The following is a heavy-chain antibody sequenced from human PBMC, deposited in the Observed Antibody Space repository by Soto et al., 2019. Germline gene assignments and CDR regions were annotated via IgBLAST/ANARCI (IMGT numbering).Heavy chain of an antibody. Sequence: QVQLVQSGAEVKKPGSSVKVSCKASGGTFSSYAISWVRQAPGQGLEWMGGIIPIFGTANYAQKFQGRVTITADESTSTAYMELSSVRSEDTAVYYCARREVLGDNDILTGRWFDPWGQGTLVTVSS. CDR1: GGTFSSYA. CDR3: ARREVLGDNDILTGRWFDP. CDR2: IIPIFGTA. V-gene: IGHV1-69*12. D-gene: IGHD3-9*01. J-gene: IGHJ5*02.